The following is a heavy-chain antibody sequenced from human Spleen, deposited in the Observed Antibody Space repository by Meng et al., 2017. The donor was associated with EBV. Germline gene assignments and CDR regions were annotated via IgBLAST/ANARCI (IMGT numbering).Heavy chain of an antibody. D-gene: IGHD5-12*01. J-gene: IGHJ4*02. CDR2: IIPIFGTA. CDR3: ATAGYSRYDHFDY. CDR1: GGTFSSYA. V-gene: IGHV1-69*01. Sequence: QVQLVRSGGRVKNPGSPGKCSCKASGGTFSSYAISWVRQAPGQGLEWMGGIIPIFGTANYAQKFQGRVTITADESTSTAYMELSSLRSEDTAVYYCATAGYSRYDHFDYWGQGTLVTVSS.